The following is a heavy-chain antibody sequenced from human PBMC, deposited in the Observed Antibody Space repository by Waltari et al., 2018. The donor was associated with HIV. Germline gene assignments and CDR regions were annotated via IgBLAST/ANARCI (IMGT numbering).Heavy chain of an antibody. D-gene: IGHD2-15*01. CDR2: INAGKGNT. CDR1: GYTFTSYA. V-gene: IGHV1-3*01. Sequence: QVQLVQSGAEVKKPGASVKVSCKASGYTFTSYAMHCVRQAPGQRLECMGEINAGKGNTKDSQKCQGRVTITRDTSASTAYMELSSLRSEDTAVYYCARDIPRMGIDYWGQGTLVTVSS. CDR3: ARDIPRMGIDY. J-gene: IGHJ4*02.